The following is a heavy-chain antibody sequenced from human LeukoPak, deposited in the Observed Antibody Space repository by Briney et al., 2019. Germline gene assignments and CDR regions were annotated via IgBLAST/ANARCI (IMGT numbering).Heavy chain of an antibody. CDR1: GDSISSGSYY. CDR3: ARDSGWLDGFDY. V-gene: IGHV4-61*02. D-gene: IGHD6-19*01. CDR2: IYTSGST. J-gene: IGHJ4*02. Sequence: SETLSLTCTVSGDSISSGSYYWSWIRQPAGKGLEWIGRIYTSGSTKYNPSLKSRVTISVDTSKNQFSLKLSSVTAADTAVYYCARDSGWLDGFDYRGQGTLVTVSS.